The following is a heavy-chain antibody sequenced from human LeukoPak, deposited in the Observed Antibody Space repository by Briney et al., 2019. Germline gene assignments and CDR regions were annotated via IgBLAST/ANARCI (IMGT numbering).Heavy chain of an antibody. CDR1: GGTFSSYA. J-gene: IGHJ4*02. Sequence: GASVKVSCKASGGTFSSYAISWVRQAPGQGLEWMGRIIPIFGTANYAQKFQGRVRITTDESTSTAYMELSSLRSEDTAVYYCAISQWELLEGAFDYWGQGTLVTVSS. CDR2: IIPIFGTA. V-gene: IGHV1-69*05. CDR3: AISQWELLEGAFDY. D-gene: IGHD1-26*01.